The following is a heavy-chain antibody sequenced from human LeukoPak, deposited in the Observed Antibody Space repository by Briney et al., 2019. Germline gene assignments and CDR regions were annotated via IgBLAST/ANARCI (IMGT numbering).Heavy chain of an antibody. V-gene: IGHV3-9*01. J-gene: IGHJ6*03. CDR1: GFTFADYA. CDR3: AKDEVTRGYYYVDV. D-gene: IGHD4-11*01. Sequence: GGSLRLSCAASGFTFADYAMHWVRQAPGKGLEWVSGISWNSDSIGYADSVKGRYTISRDNSKNTLYLQMNSLRTEDTAVYYCAKDEVTRGYYYVDVWGKGATVTVSS. CDR2: ISWNSDSI.